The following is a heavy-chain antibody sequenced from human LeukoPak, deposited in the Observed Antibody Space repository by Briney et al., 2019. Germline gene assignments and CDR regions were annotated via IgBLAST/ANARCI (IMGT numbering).Heavy chain of an antibody. CDR2: IIPIFDTA. V-gene: IGHV1-69*05. Sequence: SVKVSCKASGGTFSSYAISWVRQAPGQGLEWMGGIIPIFDTANYAQKFQGRVTITTDESTSTAYMALSSLRSEDTAVYYCARLGYGSGSYSNRLDYWGQGTLVTVSS. CDR1: GGTFSSYA. CDR3: ARLGYGSGSYSNRLDY. D-gene: IGHD3-10*01. J-gene: IGHJ4*02.